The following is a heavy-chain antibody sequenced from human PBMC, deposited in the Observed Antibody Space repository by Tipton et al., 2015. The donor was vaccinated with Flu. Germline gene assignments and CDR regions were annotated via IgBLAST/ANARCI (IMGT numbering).Heavy chain of an antibody. Sequence: TLSLTCTVSGGSISSGGYYWSWIRQHPGKGLEWIGYIYYSGSTSYNPSLESRVTISVDTSKNQFSLRLSSATAADTAVYFCARDLKSRRLKYKPGVYYSYYGMDVWGQGTTVTVSS. CDR2: IYYSGST. V-gene: IGHV4-31*03. CDR1: GGSISSGGYY. J-gene: IGHJ6*02. D-gene: IGHD1-1*01. CDR3: ARDLKSRRLKYKPGVYYSYYGMDV.